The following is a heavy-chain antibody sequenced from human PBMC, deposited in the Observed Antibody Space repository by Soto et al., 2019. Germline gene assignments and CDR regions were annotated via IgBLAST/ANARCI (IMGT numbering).Heavy chain of an antibody. J-gene: IGHJ5*02. V-gene: IGHV4-4*07. CDR1: GGSISSYD. D-gene: IGHD3-16*01. CDR2: IYTSGST. CDR3: ARAGKLFARPYRWFDP. Sequence: SETLSLTCTVSGGSISSYDCSWIRQPAWKGLEWIGRIYTSGSTNYNPSLKSRVTMSVDTSKNQFSLKLSSVTAADTAVYYCARAGKLFARPYRWFDPWGQGTLVTVSS.